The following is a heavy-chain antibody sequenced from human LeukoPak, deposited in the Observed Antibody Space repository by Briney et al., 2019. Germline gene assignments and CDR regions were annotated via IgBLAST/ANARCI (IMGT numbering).Heavy chain of an antibody. J-gene: IGHJ4*02. D-gene: IGHD3-10*01. CDR3: AKDSATYGRFDF. Sequence: SGGSLRLSCAASGFTFSSYGMSWVRQAPGKGLEWVSTISGSGGDTYYADPVKGRFSISRDNSKDTLYLQMNSLRAEDTAVYFCAKDSATYGRFDFWGPGSLVIASS. CDR1: GFTFSSYG. V-gene: IGHV3-23*01. CDR2: ISGSGGDT.